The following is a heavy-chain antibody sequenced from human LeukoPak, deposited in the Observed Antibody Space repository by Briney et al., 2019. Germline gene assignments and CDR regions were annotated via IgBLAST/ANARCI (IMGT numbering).Heavy chain of an antibody. Sequence: ASVKVSCKASGYTFTSYYMHWVRQAPGQGLEWMGIINPSGGSTSYAQQFQGRVTITADESTSTAYMELSSLRSEDTAVYYCARAIYMAFDIWGQGTMVTVSS. CDR3: ARAIYMAFDI. V-gene: IGHV1-46*01. CDR1: GYTFTSYY. J-gene: IGHJ3*02. D-gene: IGHD2-2*02. CDR2: INPSGGST.